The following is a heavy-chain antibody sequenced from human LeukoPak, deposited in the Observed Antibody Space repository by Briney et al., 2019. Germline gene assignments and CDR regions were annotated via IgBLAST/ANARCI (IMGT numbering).Heavy chain of an antibody. Sequence: SETLSLTCSVSGGSISSYYWSWIRQPPGKGLEWIGYVFYIGTTTYNPSLKSRVSISLETSSNRFSLRLSSVTAADTAIYYCARSQDYYDTTGSRFRFLDVWGRGTLVRVSA. CDR3: ARSQDYYDTTGSRFRFLDV. V-gene: IGHV4-59*01. CDR2: VFYIGTT. J-gene: IGHJ2*01. CDR1: GGSISSYY. D-gene: IGHD3-22*01.